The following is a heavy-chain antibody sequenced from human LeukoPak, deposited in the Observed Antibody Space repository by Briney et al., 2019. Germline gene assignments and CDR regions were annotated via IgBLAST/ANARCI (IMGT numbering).Heavy chain of an antibody. CDR2: ISSSSRYM. CDR1: GFTFSNYN. V-gene: IGHV3-21*06. J-gene: IGHJ4*02. D-gene: IGHD6-13*01. CDR3: ARVSTAVSLAIDY. Sequence: GGSLRLSCAASGFTFSNYNMNWVRQAPGKGMEWVSVISSSSRYMYYADSVKGRFTISRDNAKNSLYLQMNSLRAEDTAVYYCARVSTAVSLAIDYWGQGTLVTVST.